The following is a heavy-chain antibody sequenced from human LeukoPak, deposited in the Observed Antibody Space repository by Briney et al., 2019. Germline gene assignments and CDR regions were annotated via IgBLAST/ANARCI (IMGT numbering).Heavy chain of an antibody. J-gene: IGHJ3*02. Sequence: GGSLRLSCAASGVTFSSYGMHWVRQAPGKGLEWVAVISYDGSNKYYADSVKGQFTITRDNSKNTLYLQMNSLRAEDTAVYYCAKDPTDAFDIWGQGTMVTVSS. V-gene: IGHV3-30*18. CDR1: GVTFSSYG. CDR3: AKDPTDAFDI. CDR2: ISYDGSNK.